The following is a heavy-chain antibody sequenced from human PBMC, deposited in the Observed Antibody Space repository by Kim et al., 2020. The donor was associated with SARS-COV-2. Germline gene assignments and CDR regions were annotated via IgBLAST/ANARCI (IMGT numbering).Heavy chain of an antibody. CDR1: GGTFSSYA. CDR2: IIPILGIA. J-gene: IGHJ4*02. D-gene: IGHD5-12*01. CDR3: ARVRFFGRDGYNYDMESDY. Sequence: SVKVSCKASGGTFSSYAISWVRQAPGQGLEWMGRIIPILGIANYAQKFQGRVTITADKSTSTAYMELSSLRSEDTAVYYCARVRFFGRDGYNYDMESDYWGQGTLVTVSS. V-gene: IGHV1-69*04.